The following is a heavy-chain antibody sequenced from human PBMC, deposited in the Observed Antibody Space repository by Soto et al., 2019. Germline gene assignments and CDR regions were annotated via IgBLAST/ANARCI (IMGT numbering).Heavy chain of an antibody. CDR2: ISANNGNT. D-gene: IGHD6-13*01. Sequence: QVQLVQSGAEVKKPGASVKVSCKASGYTFTSYGIIWVRQAPGQGLEWMGWISANNGNTNYAQKLQGRVTMTTDTSTSTAYMELRSLRSDDTAVHYCARATSSYSSSYYYYGMDVWGQGTTVTVSS. V-gene: IGHV1-18*01. CDR3: ARATSSYSSSYYYYGMDV. J-gene: IGHJ6*02. CDR1: GYTFTSYG.